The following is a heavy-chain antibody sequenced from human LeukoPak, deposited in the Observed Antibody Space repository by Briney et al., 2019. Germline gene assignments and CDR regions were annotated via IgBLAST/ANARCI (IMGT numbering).Heavy chain of an antibody. CDR1: GGSISSYF. CDR3: ARIDRAVAGTIDY. D-gene: IGHD6-19*01. J-gene: IGHJ4*02. V-gene: IGHV4-59*08. Sequence: PSETLSLTCTVSGGSISSYFWSWSRQPPGKGLEWIGYIYYSGSTNYNPSLKSRVTMSVETSKNQFSLKLSSVTAADTAVYYCARIDRAVAGTIDYWGQGTLVTVSS. CDR2: IYYSGST.